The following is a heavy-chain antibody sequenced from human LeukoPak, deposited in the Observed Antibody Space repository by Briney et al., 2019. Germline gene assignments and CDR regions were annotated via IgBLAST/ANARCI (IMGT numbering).Heavy chain of an antibody. Sequence: ASVKVSCQASGYTFTDYYMNWVRQAPGQELEWMGWINSDRGFTKYAQKCQGRVTMTRDTSINTVYMDLTRLTSDDTAVYYCARHFDMKGFDPWGQGTLVTVSS. D-gene: IGHD3-9*01. CDR2: INSDRGFT. CDR3: ARHFDMKGFDP. V-gene: IGHV1-2*02. CDR1: GYTFTDYY. J-gene: IGHJ5*02.